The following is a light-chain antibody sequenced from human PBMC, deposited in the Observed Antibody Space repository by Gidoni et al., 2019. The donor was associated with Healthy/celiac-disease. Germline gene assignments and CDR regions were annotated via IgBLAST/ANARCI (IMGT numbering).Light chain of an antibody. V-gene: IGLV2-14*01. J-gene: IGLJ3*02. CDR3: SSYTSSSTRV. Sequence: QSSLPSPDAVSRSPGRSITISCTGTSSDVGDYNYVSWYQQHPGKAPKLMIYDLSNRPSGVSNRFSGSKSGNTASLTISVHQAEDEAEDYCSSYTSSSTRVFGGGTKLTVL. CDR1: SSDVGDYNY. CDR2: DLS.